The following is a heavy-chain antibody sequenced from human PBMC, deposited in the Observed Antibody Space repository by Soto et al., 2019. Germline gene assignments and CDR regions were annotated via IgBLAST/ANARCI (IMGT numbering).Heavy chain of an antibody. CDR2: ISYDGSNK. V-gene: IGHV3-30*18. D-gene: IGHD3-9*01. CDR3: AKDQAHDILTGPKVDY. J-gene: IGHJ4*02. CDR1: GFTFSSYG. Sequence: QVQLVESGGGVVQPGRSLRLSCAASGFTFSSYGMHWVRQAPGKGLEWVAVISYDGSNKYYADSVKGRFTISRDNSKNTLDLQMNSLRAEDTAVFYCAKDQAHDILTGPKVDYWGQVTLVTVSS.